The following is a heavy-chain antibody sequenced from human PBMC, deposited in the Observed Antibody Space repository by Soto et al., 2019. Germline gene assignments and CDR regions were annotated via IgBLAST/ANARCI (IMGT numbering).Heavy chain of an antibody. J-gene: IGHJ4*01. D-gene: IGHD5-12*01. CDR2: IKSKTDGGTT. Sequence: RLVLGKRLEWVGRIKSKTDGGTTDYAAPVKARFTISRDDSKNTLYLQMNSLKTEDTAVYYCTLVAVLRITEIYFLSVHYF. CDR3: TLVAVLRITEIYFLSVHYF. V-gene: IGHV3-15*01.